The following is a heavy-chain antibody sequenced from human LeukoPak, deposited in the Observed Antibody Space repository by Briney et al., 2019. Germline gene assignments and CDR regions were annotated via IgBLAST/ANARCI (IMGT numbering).Heavy chain of an antibody. D-gene: IGHD1-26*01. CDR2: IYYSGST. CDR3: ASRPFGRGGSYYRPGDLYWYFDL. CDR1: GGSISSSSYY. J-gene: IGHJ2*01. V-gene: IGHV4-39*07. Sequence: SETLSLTCTVSGGSISSSSYYWGWIRQPPGKGLEWIGSIYYSGSTYYNPSLKSRVTISVDTSKNQFSLKLSSVTAADTAVYYCASRPFGRGGSYYRPGDLYWYFDLWGRGTLVTVSS.